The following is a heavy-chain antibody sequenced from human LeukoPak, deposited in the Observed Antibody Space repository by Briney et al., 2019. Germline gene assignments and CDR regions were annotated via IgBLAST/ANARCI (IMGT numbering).Heavy chain of an antibody. J-gene: IGHJ5*02. CDR2: IFTSGSA. Sequence: SETLSLSCSVSGVSISAYCWSWIRQPAGKGLEWIGHIFTSGSANYNPSLKSRVTMSVDTSKNQFSLKLSSVTAADTAVYYCAREPDYAYNWFDPWGQGTLVTVSS. D-gene: IGHD3-16*01. CDR1: GVSISAYC. V-gene: IGHV4-4*07. CDR3: AREPDYAYNWFDP.